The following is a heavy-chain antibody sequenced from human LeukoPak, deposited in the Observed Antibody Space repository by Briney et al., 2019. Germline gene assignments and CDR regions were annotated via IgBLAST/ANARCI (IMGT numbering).Heavy chain of an antibody. CDR2: IYSGGST. CDR3: ARAGSGSTSSYSFDY. Sequence: GGSLRLSCAASGFTVSSNYMSWVRQAPGKGLEWVSVIYSGGSTYYADSVKGRFTISRDNSKNTLYLQMNSLRAEDTAVYYCARAGSGSTSSYSFDYWGQGTLVTVSS. CDR1: GFTVSSNY. V-gene: IGHV3-53*01. J-gene: IGHJ4*02. D-gene: IGHD2-2*01.